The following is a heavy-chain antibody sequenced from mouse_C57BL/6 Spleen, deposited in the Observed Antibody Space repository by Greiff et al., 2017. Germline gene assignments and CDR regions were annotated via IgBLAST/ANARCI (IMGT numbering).Heavy chain of an antibody. V-gene: IGHV1-26*01. J-gene: IGHJ4*01. Sequence: VQLKQSGPELVKPGASVKISCKASGYTFTDYYMNWVKQSHGKSLEWIGDINPNNGGTSYNQKFKGKATFTVDKSSSTAYMELRSLTSEDSAVYYCARRATVSAMDYWGQGTSVTVSS. D-gene: IGHD1-1*01. CDR3: ARRATVSAMDY. CDR2: INPNNGGT. CDR1: GYTFTDYY.